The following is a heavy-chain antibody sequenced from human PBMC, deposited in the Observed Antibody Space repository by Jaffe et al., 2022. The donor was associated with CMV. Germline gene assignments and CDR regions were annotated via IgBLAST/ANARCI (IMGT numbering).Heavy chain of an antibody. J-gene: IGHJ2*01. CDR3: TTGAGYSYSLYRGDFDL. CDR1: GFTFSNAW. CDR2: IKSKIDAGTI. V-gene: IGHV3-15*01. D-gene: IGHD5-18*01. Sequence: EVQLVESGGGLAKPGGSLRLSCAGSGFTFSNAWMSWVRQAPGKGLEWVGRIKSKIDAGTIDYAAPVKGRFTISRDDSKNTLYLQMDSLKTEDSAVYYCTTGAGYSYSLYRGDFDLWGRGTLVTVSS.